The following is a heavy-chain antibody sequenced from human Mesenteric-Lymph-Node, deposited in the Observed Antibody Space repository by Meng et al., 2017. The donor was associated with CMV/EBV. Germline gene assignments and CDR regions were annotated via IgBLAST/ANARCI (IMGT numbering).Heavy chain of an antibody. D-gene: IGHD3-16*02. CDR3: ARHRARGSHRLHDGFDI. CDR2: IYPGDSDI. CDR1: GYSFSNYW. V-gene: IGHV5-51*01. Sequence: KVSCKASGYSFSNYWIGWVRQMPGKGPEWVGIIYPGDSDIRYSPSFRGQVIISADKSTTTAYLQWRSLQASDTAMYHCARHRARGSHRLHDGFDIWGQGTMVTVSS. J-gene: IGHJ3*02.